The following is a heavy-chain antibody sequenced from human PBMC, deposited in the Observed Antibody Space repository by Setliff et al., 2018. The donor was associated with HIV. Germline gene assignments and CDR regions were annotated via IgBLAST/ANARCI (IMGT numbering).Heavy chain of an antibody. Sequence: GESLKISCAASGFTFGTYTMHWVRQAPGKSLEWVSYISSSGSTIYYGDSVKGRFTIPRDNAKNSLYLQMNILRAEDTAVYYCARLYYFGSGTSYYFDYWGQGTLVTVSS. D-gene: IGHD3-10*01. J-gene: IGHJ4*02. CDR1: GFTFGTYT. V-gene: IGHV3-48*01. CDR3: ARLYYFGSGTSYYFDY. CDR2: ISSSGSTI.